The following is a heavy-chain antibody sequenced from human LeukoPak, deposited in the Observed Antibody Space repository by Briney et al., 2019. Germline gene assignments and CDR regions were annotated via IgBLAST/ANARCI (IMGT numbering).Heavy chain of an antibody. Sequence: SETLSLTCTISGAPISTGGYYWTWIRQPPGEGLEWIGYIYYTGSIDYNASLKSHLTISLETSKNRFSLKLNSVTAADTAVYYCARDHSYYFGSQTSTLDVWGQGTAVTVSS. CDR2: IYYTGSI. CDR1: GAPISTGGYY. J-gene: IGHJ6*02. CDR3: ARDHSYYFGSQTSTLDV. V-gene: IGHV4-31*01. D-gene: IGHD3-10*01.